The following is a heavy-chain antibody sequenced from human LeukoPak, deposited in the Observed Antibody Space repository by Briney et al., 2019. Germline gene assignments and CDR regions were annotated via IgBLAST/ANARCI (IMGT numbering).Heavy chain of an antibody. Sequence: SVTVSFKASGGTFSSYAISWVRQAPGQGLEWMGGIIPIFGTANYAQKFQGRVTITADKSTSTAYMELSSLRSEDTAVYYCARAGTYYDILTGYSFDYWGQGTLVTVSS. CDR3: ARAGTYYDILTGYSFDY. J-gene: IGHJ4*02. CDR1: GGTFSSYA. CDR2: IIPIFGTA. D-gene: IGHD3-9*01. V-gene: IGHV1-69*06.